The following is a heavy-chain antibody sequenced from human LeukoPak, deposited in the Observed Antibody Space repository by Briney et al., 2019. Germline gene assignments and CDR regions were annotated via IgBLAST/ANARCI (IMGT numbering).Heavy chain of an antibody. V-gene: IGHV4-59*12. J-gene: IGHJ4*02. CDR2: IYYSGSI. CDR1: GGSISSYY. CDR3: ARVGYSYAPYFDY. Sequence: SETLSLTCTVSGGSISSYYWSWIRQPPGKGLEWIGYIYYSGSINYNPSLKSRVTMSVDTSKNQFSLKLSSVTAADTAVYYCARVGYSYAPYFDYWGQGTLVTVSS. D-gene: IGHD5-18*01.